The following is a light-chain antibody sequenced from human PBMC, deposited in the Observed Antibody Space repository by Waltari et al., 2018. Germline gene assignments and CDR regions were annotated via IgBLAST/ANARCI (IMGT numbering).Light chain of an antibody. Sequence: QSALTQPASVSGSPGQSVTISCTGSSRDVATYTYVPWYQQHPGKVPKLMIYEVSNRPSGVSNRFSGSKSGNTASLTISGLQAEDEADYYCTSYTTSTTWVFGGGTKLTVL. CDR2: EVS. CDR3: TSYTTSTTWV. CDR1: SRDVATYTY. V-gene: IGLV2-14*01. J-gene: IGLJ3*02.